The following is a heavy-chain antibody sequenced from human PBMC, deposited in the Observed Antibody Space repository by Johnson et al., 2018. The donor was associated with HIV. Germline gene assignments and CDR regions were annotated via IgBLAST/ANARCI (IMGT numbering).Heavy chain of an antibody. CDR2: ISYDGSNK. Sequence: QLVESGGGVVQPGRSLRLSCAASGFTFSSYAMHWVRQAPGKGLEWVAVISYDGSNKYYADSVTGRFTISRDNSKNTLYLQMNSLRAEDTAVYYCAKEVPVYSYGYYDAFDIWGQGTMVTVSS. CDR1: GFTFSSYA. D-gene: IGHD5-18*01. CDR3: AKEVPVYSYGYYDAFDI. J-gene: IGHJ3*02. V-gene: IGHV3-30*14.